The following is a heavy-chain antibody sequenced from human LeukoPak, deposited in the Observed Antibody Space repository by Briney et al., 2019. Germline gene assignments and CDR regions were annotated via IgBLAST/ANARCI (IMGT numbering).Heavy chain of an antibody. CDR2: IYHSGST. CDR1: GYSISSGYY. J-gene: IGHJ5*02. V-gene: IGHV4-38-2*02. Sequence: SETLSLTCAVSGYSISSGYYWGWIRQPPGKGLDWIGSIYHSGSTYYNPSPKSRVTISVDTSKNQFSLKLSSMTAADTAVYYCARDPRLIWFDPWGQGTLVTVSS. CDR3: ARDPRLIWFDP.